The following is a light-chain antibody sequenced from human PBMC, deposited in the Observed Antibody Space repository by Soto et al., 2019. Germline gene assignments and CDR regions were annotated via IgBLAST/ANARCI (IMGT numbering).Light chain of an antibody. CDR3: QSYDNRLSGYV. V-gene: IGLV1-40*01. Sequence: QSVLTQPPSVSGAPGQRVTISCTGSSSNIGAGYDVHWYQQLPGTAPKLLIYGNSNRPSGVPDRLSGYKSGTSAYLAITGLQAEDEADYYCQSYDNRLSGYVFGTGTKLTVL. CDR1: SSNIGAGYD. CDR2: GNS. J-gene: IGLJ1*01.